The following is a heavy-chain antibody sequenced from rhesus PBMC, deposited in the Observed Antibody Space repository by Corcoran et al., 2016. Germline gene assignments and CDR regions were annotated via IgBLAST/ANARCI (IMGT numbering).Heavy chain of an antibody. CDR3: ARDQGEKAAAGTNY. CDR1: GSSISSGYG. V-gene: IGHV4-127*01. Sequence: QVQLQESDPGLVKPSETLSLTCAVSGSSISSGYGWSWIRQPPGKGLEWIGYIGGMRGRTNYNPTHKGRVTITKDTSKNQFSLKLSSVTAADTAVYYCARDQGEKAAAGTNYWGQGVLVTVSS. CDR2: IGGMRGRT. D-gene: IGHD6-31*01. J-gene: IGHJ4*01.